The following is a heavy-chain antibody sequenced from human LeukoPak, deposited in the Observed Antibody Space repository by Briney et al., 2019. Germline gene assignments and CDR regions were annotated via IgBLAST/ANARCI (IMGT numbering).Heavy chain of an antibody. CDR2: ISGSGGST. D-gene: IGHD2-15*01. CDR1: GFTFSSYA. CDR3: AKDTTAWWYHRAYMNV. V-gene: IGHV3-23*01. J-gene: IGHJ6*03. Sequence: AGGSLRLSCAASGFTFSSYAMSWVRQAPGKGLEWVSAISGSGGSTYYADSVKGRFTISRDNSKNTLYLQMNSLRAEDTAVYYCAKDTTAWWYHRAYMNVWGKGTTVTVSS.